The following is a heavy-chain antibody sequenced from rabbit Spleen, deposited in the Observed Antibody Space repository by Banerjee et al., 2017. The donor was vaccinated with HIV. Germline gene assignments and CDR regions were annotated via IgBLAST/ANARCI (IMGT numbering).Heavy chain of an antibody. Sequence: QEQLEESGGGLVKPEGSLTLTCTASGFSFSDRDVRCWVRQAPGKGLEWIACINSYTAKSVYASWATGRFTISRTSSTTVFLQMTSLTAADTATYFCARDLVAVIGWNFYLWGPGTLVTVS. D-gene: IGHD1-1*01. V-gene: IGHV1S45*01. CDR3: ARDLVAVIGWNFYL. CDR2: INSYTAKS. CDR1: GFSFSDRDV. J-gene: IGHJ6*01.